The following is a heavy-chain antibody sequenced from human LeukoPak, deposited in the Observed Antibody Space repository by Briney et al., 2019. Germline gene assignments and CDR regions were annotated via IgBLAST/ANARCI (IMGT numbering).Heavy chain of an antibody. CDR2: ISAYNGNT. Sequence: ASVKVSCKTSGYTFNSYGLSWVRQAPGQGLEWMGWISAYNGNTNYAQKLQGRVTMTTDTSTSTAYMELRSLRSDDTAVYYCARDSRNRAFDIWGQGTMVTVSS. CDR3: ARDSRNRAFDI. V-gene: IGHV1-18*01. CDR1: GYTFNSYG. J-gene: IGHJ3*02.